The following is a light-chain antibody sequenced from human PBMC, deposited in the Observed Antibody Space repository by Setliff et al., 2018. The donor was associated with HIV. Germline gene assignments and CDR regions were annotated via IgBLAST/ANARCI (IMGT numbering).Light chain of an antibody. CDR1: SSDVGRYNF. CDR3: SSYAGNNNYV. V-gene: IGLV2-8*01. J-gene: IGLJ1*01. CDR2: EVS. Sequence: QSVLTQPPSASGSPGQSVTISRTGTSSDVGRYNFVSWYQQHPGKAPKLMIYEVSKRPSGVPDRFSGSKSDNTASLTVFGLQAEDEADYYCSSYAGNNNYVFGTGTKVTVL.